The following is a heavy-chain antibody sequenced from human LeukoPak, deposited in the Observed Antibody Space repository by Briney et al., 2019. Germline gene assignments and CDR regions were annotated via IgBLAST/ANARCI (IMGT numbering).Heavy chain of an antibody. V-gene: IGHV1-69*13. Sequence: SVKVSCKASGYTFTGYYIHWVRQAPGQGLEWMGGIIPFFGTANYAQKFQGRVTITADESTNTAYMELSSLRSEDTALYYCARHYLGAYQWYFDLWGRGTLVTVSS. J-gene: IGHJ2*01. CDR2: IIPFFGTA. CDR3: ARHYLGAYQWYFDL. D-gene: IGHD3-16*01. CDR1: GYTFTGYY.